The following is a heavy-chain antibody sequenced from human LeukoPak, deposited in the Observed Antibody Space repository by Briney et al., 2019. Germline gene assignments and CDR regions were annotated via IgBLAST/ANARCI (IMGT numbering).Heavy chain of an antibody. V-gene: IGHV4-39*02. D-gene: IGHD2-2*01. J-gene: IGHJ3*02. CDR1: RGSISSSSYY. CDR2: IYYSGST. Sequence: SETLSLTCTVSRGSISSSSYYWGWIRQPPGKGLECIGSIYYSGSTYYNPSLKSRVTISVDTSKDQFSLKLSSVTAADTAVYHCAREGYCSSTSCYNAFDIWGQGTMVTVSS. CDR3: AREGYCSSTSCYNAFDI.